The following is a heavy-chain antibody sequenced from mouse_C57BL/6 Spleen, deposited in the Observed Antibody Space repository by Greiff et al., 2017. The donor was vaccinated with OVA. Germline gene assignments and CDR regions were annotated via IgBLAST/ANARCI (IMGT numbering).Heavy chain of an antibody. CDR3: ARYYGSILYYFDY. V-gene: IGHV1-53*01. Sequence: LQQPGTELVKPGASVKLSCKASGYTFTSYWMHWVKQRPGQGLEWIGYINPSNGGTNYNEKFKSKATLTVDKSSSTAYMQLSSLTSEDSAVYYCARYYGSILYYFDYWGQGTTLTVSS. J-gene: IGHJ2*01. D-gene: IGHD1-1*01. CDR2: INPSNGGT. CDR1: GYTFTSYW.